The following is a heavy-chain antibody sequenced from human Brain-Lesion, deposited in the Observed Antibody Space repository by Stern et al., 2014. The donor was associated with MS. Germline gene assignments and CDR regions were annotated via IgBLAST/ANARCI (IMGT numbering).Heavy chain of an antibody. V-gene: IGHV3-7*01. CDR3: ARIDRGNYDFWSGYYDYWFDP. CDR1: GFTFSDYW. Sequence: EVQLVESGGDLVQPGGSLRLSCVASGFTFSDYWLTWVRQAPGKGLQWVANINQDGSDKNYVDSVKGRFTISRDNAKNSLYLQMNGLRVDDTAVYYCARIDRGNYDFWSGYYDYWFDPWGQGTLVTVSS. CDR2: INQDGSDK. J-gene: IGHJ5*02. D-gene: IGHD3-3*01.